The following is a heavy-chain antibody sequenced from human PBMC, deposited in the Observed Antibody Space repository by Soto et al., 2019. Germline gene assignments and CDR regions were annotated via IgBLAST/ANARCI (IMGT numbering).Heavy chain of an antibody. CDR3: ARDEAVAGTFAWYFDL. Sequence: QVQLVQSGAEVKKPGSSVKVSCKASGGTFSSYAISWVRQAPGQGLEWMGGIIPIFGTANYAQKFQGRVTITADESTSIAYREMSSLRAEDTAGYYCARDEAVAGTFAWYFDLWGRGTLVTVSS. J-gene: IGHJ2*01. V-gene: IGHV1-69*12. CDR1: GGTFSSYA. D-gene: IGHD6-19*01. CDR2: IIPIFGTA.